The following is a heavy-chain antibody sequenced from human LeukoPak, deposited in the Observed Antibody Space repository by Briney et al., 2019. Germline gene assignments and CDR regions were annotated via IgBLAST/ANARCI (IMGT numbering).Heavy chain of an antibody. CDR2: IKEDGTYT. J-gene: IGHJ4*02. Sequence: PGGSLRLSCAASGFSFSKYWMHWVRQTPGEGLVWVARIKEDGTYTSYADSVKGRFTISRDNARNTVFLQMNSLRAEHTAVYYCARDFDMGITPGDDFDFWGQGTLVTVSS. D-gene: IGHD3-9*01. CDR1: GFSFSKYW. CDR3: ARDFDMGITPGDDFDF. V-gene: IGHV3-74*01.